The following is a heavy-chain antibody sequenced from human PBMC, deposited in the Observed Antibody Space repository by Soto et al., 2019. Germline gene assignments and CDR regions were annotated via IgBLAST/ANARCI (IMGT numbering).Heavy chain of an antibody. Sequence: LRLSCAASGFTFSSYSVNWVRQAPGKGLEWVSSISSSSSYIYYADSVKGRFTISRDNAKNSLYLQMNSLRAEDTAVYYCARDCSGGSCYTNYYGMDVWGQGTTVTVSS. J-gene: IGHJ6*02. CDR2: ISSSSSYI. V-gene: IGHV3-21*01. D-gene: IGHD2-15*01. CDR3: ARDCSGGSCYTNYYGMDV. CDR1: GFTFSSYS.